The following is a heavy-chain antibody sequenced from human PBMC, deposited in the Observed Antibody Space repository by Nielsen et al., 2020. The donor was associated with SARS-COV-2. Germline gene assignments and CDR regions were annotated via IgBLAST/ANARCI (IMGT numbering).Heavy chain of an antibody. CDR3: ARHGRTPYYYSSGTRGLDQYYFDY. V-gene: IGHV4-4*02. Sequence: SETLSLTCAVSGGSISSSNWWSWVRQPPGKGLEWIGEIYHSGSTNYNPSLKSRVTISVDKSKNQFSLKLSSVTAADTAVYYCARHGRTPYYYSSGTRGLDQYYFDYWGQGTLVTDSS. CDR1: GGSISSSNW. CDR2: IYHSGST. J-gene: IGHJ4*02. D-gene: IGHD3-10*01.